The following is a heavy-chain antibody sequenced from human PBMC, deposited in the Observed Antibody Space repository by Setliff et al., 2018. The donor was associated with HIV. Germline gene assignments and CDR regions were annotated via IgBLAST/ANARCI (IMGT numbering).Heavy chain of an antibody. CDR1: GDSISSSYYY. V-gene: IGHV4-39*01. CDR3: ARHIPSYSSSWHYFDY. D-gene: IGHD6-13*01. J-gene: IGHJ4*02. Sequence: PSETLSLTCTVSGDSISSSYYYWGWIRQPPGKGLEWIGNIYYTGSTYYTPSLNSRVTISVDTSKNQFSLKLYSVTAADTAVYYCARHIPSYSSSWHYFDYWGQGALVTVSS. CDR2: IYYTGST.